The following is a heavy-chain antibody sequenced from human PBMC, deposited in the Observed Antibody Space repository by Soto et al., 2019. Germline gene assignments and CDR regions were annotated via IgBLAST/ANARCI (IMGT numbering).Heavy chain of an antibody. J-gene: IGHJ4*02. V-gene: IGHV4-39*01. D-gene: IGHD6-6*01. CDR2: IYYSGST. Sequence: QLQLQESGPGLVKPSETLSLTCTVSGGSISSSSYYWGWIRQPPGKGLEWIGSIYYSGSTYYNPSLKSRVTISVDTSKNQFSLKLSSVTAADTAVYYCARRDSSSSGLIDYWGQGTLVTVSS. CDR3: ARRDSSSSGLIDY. CDR1: GGSISSSSYY.